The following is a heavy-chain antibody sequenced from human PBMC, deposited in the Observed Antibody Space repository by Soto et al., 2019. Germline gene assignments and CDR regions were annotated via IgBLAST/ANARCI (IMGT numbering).Heavy chain of an antibody. CDR3: ARRYGGNLDY. CDR2: IYYSGGT. CDR1: GGSISDSNYY. J-gene: IGHJ4*02. V-gene: IGHV4-61*05. Sequence: PSETLSLTCTVSGGSISDSNYYWGWIRQPPGKGLEWIGYIYYSGGTNYNPSLKSRVTISVDSSKNHFSLKLSSVTAADTAVYYCARRYGGNLDYWGQGTLVTVSS. D-gene: IGHD1-26*01.